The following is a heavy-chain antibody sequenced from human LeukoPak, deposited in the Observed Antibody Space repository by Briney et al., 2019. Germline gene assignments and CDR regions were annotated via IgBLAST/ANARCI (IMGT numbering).Heavy chain of an antibody. V-gene: IGHV1-18*01. CDR2: ISAYNGNT. D-gene: IGHD2-21*02. CDR3: ARDGGGDSGSYYFDY. J-gene: IGHJ4*02. CDR1: GYTFTSYS. Sequence: ASVKLSFNASGYTFTSYSISWVRQAPGQGLEWMGCISAYNGNTNYAQKLQGRVTMTTDTSTSTAYMELMSLRSDDTAVYCCARDGGGDSGSYYFDYWGQGSLVTVSS.